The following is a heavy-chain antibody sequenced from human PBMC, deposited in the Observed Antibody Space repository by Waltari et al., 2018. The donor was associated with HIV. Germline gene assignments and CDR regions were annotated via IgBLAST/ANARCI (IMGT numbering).Heavy chain of an antibody. J-gene: IGHJ4*02. CDR3: ARDPSYGSSWYYYVDY. V-gene: IGHV3-48*04. CDR1: GFTFSRYA. D-gene: IGHD6-13*01. Sequence: EVQLVESGGGLVQPGGSLRLSCAASGFTFSRYAMNWVRQAPGKGRGWVSYISLSSSNIRDADSVKGRFTISRDNAKNSLFLQMDSLRAEDTAVYYCARDPSYGSSWYYYVDYWGQGTLVTVSS. CDR2: ISLSSSNI.